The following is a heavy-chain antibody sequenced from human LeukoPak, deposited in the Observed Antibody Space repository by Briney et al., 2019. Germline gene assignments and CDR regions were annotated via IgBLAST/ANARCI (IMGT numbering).Heavy chain of an antibody. CDR3: AKRLSATDD. Sequence: GGSLRLSCAASGFSLSNYAMSWVRQAPGKGLEWVSGISNSGGSTYYADSVKGRFTVSRDNGKNTLSLQMNSLRAEDTAIYYCAKRLSATDDWGQGTLVTVSS. CDR2: ISNSGGST. CDR1: GFSLSNYA. V-gene: IGHV3-23*01. J-gene: IGHJ4*02. D-gene: IGHD5-12*01.